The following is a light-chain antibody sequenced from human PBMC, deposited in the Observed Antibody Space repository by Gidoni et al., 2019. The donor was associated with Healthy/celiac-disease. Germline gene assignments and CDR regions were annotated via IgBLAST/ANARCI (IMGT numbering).Light chain of an antibody. CDR2: GKN. J-gene: IGLJ2*01. CDR3: NSRDSSGNHVV. Sequence: SELTQDPAVSVALGQTVRITCQGDSLRSYYASWYQQKPGQAPVLVIYGKNNRPSGIPDRVSGSSSGNTASLTITGAQAEDEADYYCNSRDSSGNHVVFGGGTKLTVL. CDR1: SLRSYY. V-gene: IGLV3-19*01.